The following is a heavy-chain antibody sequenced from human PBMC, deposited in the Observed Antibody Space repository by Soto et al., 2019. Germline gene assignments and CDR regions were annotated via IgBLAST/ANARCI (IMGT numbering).Heavy chain of an antibody. J-gene: IGHJ3*02. CDR1: GGTFSSYT. Sequence: QVQLVQSGAEVKKPGSSVKVSCKASGGTFSSYTISWVRQDPGQGLEWMGRIIPILGIANYAQKFQGRVTITEDKSTSTAYLELSSMRSEETAVYYCASDSSSLAFDIWGQGTMVTVSS. V-gene: IGHV1-69*02. CDR3: ASDSSSLAFDI. CDR2: IIPILGIA. D-gene: IGHD6-6*01.